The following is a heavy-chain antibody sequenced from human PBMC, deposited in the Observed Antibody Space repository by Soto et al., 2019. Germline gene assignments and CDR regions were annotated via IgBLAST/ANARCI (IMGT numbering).Heavy chain of an antibody. V-gene: IGHV1-18*01. CDR3: ARDQDIVVVVAANPFDP. D-gene: IGHD2-15*01. CDR1: GYTFTSYG. J-gene: IGHJ5*02. CDR2: ISAYNGNT. Sequence: QVQLVQSGAEVKKPGASVQVSCKASGYTFTSYGISWVRQAPGQGLEWMGWISAYNGNTNYAQKLQGRFPMTTDTSTRTAYMELRSLRSDDTAVYYCARDQDIVVVVAANPFDPWCQGTLVTVSS.